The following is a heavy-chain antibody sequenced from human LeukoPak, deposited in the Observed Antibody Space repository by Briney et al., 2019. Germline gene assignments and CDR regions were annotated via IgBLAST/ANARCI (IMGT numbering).Heavy chain of an antibody. CDR1: GYTFTSYG. Sequence: GASVKVSCKASGYTFTSYGIGGVRQAPGQGVEWMGWISAYNGNTNYAQKLQGRVTMTTDTSTSTAYMELRSLRSDDTAVYYCARRSEDAFDIWGQGTMVTVSS. D-gene: IGHD6-19*01. CDR2: ISAYNGNT. V-gene: IGHV1-18*01. J-gene: IGHJ3*02. CDR3: ARRSEDAFDI.